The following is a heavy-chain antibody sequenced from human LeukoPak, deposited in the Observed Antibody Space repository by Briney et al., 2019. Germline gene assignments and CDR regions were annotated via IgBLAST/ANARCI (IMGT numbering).Heavy chain of an antibody. Sequence: GGSLRLSCAASGFIFSDHYMDWVRQAPGKGLEWVGRTRNEANIYTTKYAASVKGRFTIPRDDSKNSLYLQMNSLRTEDTAVYYCASPVGATTVRAFDIWGQGTMVTVSS. CDR2: TRNEANIYTT. V-gene: IGHV3-72*01. CDR3: ASPVGATTVRAFDI. D-gene: IGHD1-26*01. J-gene: IGHJ3*02. CDR1: GFIFSDHY.